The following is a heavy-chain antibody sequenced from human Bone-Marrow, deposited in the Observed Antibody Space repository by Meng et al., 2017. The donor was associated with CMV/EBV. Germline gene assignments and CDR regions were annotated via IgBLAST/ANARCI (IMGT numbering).Heavy chain of an antibody. D-gene: IGHD2-2*02. J-gene: IGHJ4*02. V-gene: IGHV3-30*02. CDR1: GFTFSSYG. CDR3: AKDYCSSTSCYIVY. Sequence: LSLTCAASGFTFSSYGMHWVRQAPGKGLEWVAFIRYDGSNKYYADSVKGRFTISRDNSKNTLYLQMNSLRAEDTAVYYCAKDYCSSTSCYIVYWGQGTLVTVSS. CDR2: IRYDGSNK.